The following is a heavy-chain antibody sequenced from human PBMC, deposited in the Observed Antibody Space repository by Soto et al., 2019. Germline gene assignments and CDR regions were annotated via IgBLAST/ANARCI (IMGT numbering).Heavy chain of an antibody. CDR3: ARDLATVGRPGYYYGRDV. CDR1: GGIFRNYI. V-gene: IGHV1-69*01. Sequence: HVQLVQSGAEVKKTGSSVKLSCKASGGIFRNYIITWVRQAPGQGLEWLGGIIPIAGTANYAQKFQGRITITADDWTSTAYMELRSLRSEDTAMYYCARDLATVGRPGYYYGRDVWGQGTTVTVSS. J-gene: IGHJ6*02. D-gene: IGHD4-4*01. CDR2: IIPIAGTA.